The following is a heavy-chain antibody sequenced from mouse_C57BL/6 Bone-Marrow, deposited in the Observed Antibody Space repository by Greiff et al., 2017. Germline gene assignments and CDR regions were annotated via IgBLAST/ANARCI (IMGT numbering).Heavy chain of an antibody. Sequence: QVTLKESGPGILQSSQTLSLTCSFSGFSLSTSGMGVSWIRQPSGKGLEWLAHIYWDDDKRYNPSLKSRLTISKDTSRNQVFLKITSVDTADTATYYCVRSLYYYGVFDVWGTGTTVTVSS. V-gene: IGHV8-12*01. CDR2: IYWDDDK. D-gene: IGHD1-1*01. J-gene: IGHJ1*03. CDR3: VRSLYYYGVFDV. CDR1: GFSLSTSGMG.